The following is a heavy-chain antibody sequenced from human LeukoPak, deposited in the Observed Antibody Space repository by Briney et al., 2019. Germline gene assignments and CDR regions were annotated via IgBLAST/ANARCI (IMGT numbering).Heavy chain of an antibody. Sequence: GGSRNLSCPASEFTFSSYAMHGVRKAPGKGLEWLAVISYDGSNKYYADSVKGRFTISRDNSKNTLYLQMNSLRAEDTAVYYCAKDDRLSSGYGSSDFWGQGTLVTVSS. D-gene: IGHD3-10*01. CDR1: EFTFSSYA. J-gene: IGHJ4*02. V-gene: IGHV3-30-3*01. CDR2: ISYDGSNK. CDR3: AKDDRLSSGYGSSDF.